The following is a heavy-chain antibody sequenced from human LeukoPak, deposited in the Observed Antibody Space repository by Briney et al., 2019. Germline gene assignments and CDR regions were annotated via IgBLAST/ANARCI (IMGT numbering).Heavy chain of an antibody. CDR2: IFHSGST. V-gene: IGHV4-30-2*01. CDR1: GGSVSGSGYA. J-gene: IGHJ4*02. Sequence: SQTLSLTCAVTGGSVSGSGYAWNWFRQPPGTGLEWIAYIFHSGSTSSNPSLKSRVTISLDRSKNHFSLNLTSVTAADTAVYYCASGRTYRHPFDSWGQGALVTVSS. D-gene: IGHD3-16*02. CDR3: ASGRTYRHPFDS.